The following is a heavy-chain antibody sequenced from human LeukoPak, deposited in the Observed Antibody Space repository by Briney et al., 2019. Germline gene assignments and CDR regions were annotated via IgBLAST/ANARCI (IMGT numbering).Heavy chain of an antibody. V-gene: IGHV1-2*02. CDR3: ARQNQLLRNGIDV. CDR1: GYTFTGYY. D-gene: IGHD2-2*01. J-gene: IGHJ6*02. Sequence: ASVKVSCKASGYTFTGYYMHWVRQAPGQGLEWMGWINPNSSGTNYAQKFQGRVTMTRDTSISTAYMELNRLRSDDTAVYYCARQNQLLRNGIDVWGQGTTVTVSS. CDR2: INPNSSGT.